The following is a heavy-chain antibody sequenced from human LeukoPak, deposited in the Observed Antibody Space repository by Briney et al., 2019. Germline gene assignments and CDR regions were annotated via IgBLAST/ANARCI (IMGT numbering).Heavy chain of an antibody. Sequence: ASVKVSCKASGYTFTGYYMHWVRQAPGQGLEWVGWISTYNGNTNYAQKLQGRVTMTTDTSTSTAYMELRSLISDDAAVYYCARGDDYGDYWGLYWGQGTLVTVSS. CDR3: ARGDDYGDYWGLY. V-gene: IGHV1-18*04. CDR1: GYTFTGYY. D-gene: IGHD4-17*01. CDR2: ISTYNGNT. J-gene: IGHJ4*02.